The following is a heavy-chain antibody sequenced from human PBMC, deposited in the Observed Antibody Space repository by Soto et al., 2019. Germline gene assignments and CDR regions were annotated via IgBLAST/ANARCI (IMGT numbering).Heavy chain of an antibody. CDR3: ASTIFLQPRRWGMDV. CDR2: ISYGRSNK. CDR1: GFTCSTSG. Sequence: GGSLRLSSAASGFTCSTSGMHWAVYAPGKGLECVAVISYGRSNKYYADSVKGRFTMSRDNSTNTLFLQMNSLRAEDTAVYYCASTIFLQPRRWGMDVWGQGTKVTVSS. J-gene: IGHJ6*02. D-gene: IGHD3-3*01. V-gene: IGHV3-30*03.